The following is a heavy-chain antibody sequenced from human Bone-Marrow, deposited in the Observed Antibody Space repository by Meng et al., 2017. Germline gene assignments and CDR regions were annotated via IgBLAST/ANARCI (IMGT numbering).Heavy chain of an antibody. D-gene: IGHD4-17*01. Sequence: GESLKISCAASGFSVSSNYMSWVRQAPGKGLEWVLVMYCGGSTYYADSVKGRVTISRDTSKNTLYLQMNRLRAEDTAVYYCARDGYGDYTHWGQGTLVTVSS. V-gene: IGHV3-66*02. J-gene: IGHJ4*02. CDR2: MYCGGST. CDR1: GFSVSSNY. CDR3: ARDGYGDYTH.